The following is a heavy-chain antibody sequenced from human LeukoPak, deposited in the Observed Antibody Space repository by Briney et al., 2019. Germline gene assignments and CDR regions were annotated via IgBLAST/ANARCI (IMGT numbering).Heavy chain of an antibody. D-gene: IGHD6-19*01. V-gene: IGHV3-7*01. CDR3: AREQWLGVNWFDP. J-gene: IGHJ5*02. CDR1: GFTFSSYW. CDR2: IKQDGSEK. Sequence: GGSLRLSCAASGFTFSSYWMSWVRQAPGKGLEWVANIKQDGSEKYYVDSVKGRFTISRDNAKNSLYLQMNSLRAEDTAVYYCAREQWLGVNWFDPWGQGTLVTVSS.